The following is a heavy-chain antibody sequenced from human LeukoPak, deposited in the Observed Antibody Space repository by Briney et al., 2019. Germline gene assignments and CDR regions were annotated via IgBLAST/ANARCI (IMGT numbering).Heavy chain of an antibody. Sequence: GGPLRLSCAASGFTFSSYWMSWVRQAPGKGLEWVANIKQDGSEKYYVDSVKGRFTISRDNAKNPLYLQMNSLRAEDTAVYYCARDGGYFDWLPTFDYWGQGTLVTVSS. CDR3: ARDGGYFDWLPTFDY. J-gene: IGHJ4*02. D-gene: IGHD3-9*01. CDR2: IKQDGSEK. V-gene: IGHV3-7*01. CDR1: GFTFSSYW.